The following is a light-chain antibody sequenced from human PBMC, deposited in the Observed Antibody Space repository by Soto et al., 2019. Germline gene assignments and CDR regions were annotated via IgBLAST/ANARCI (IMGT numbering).Light chain of an antibody. Sequence: EIVLTQSPGTLSLSPGEGVTLSCRASQSVSSGYLAWYQHKPGQAHRLLIYSASSRATGIPDRFSGSGSGTDFTLTISRLEPEDFAVDYCQQYGTSPRTFGQGTQLEIK. CDR3: QQYGTSPRT. CDR2: SAS. J-gene: IGKJ2*01. V-gene: IGKV3-20*01. CDR1: QSVSSGY.